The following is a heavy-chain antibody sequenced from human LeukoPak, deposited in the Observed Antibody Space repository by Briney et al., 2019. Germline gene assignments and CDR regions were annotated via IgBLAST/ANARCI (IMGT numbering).Heavy chain of an antibody. CDR2: ISSSSSYI. J-gene: IGHJ6*03. Sequence: GGSLRLSCAASGFTFSSYSMNWVRQAPGKGLEWVSSISSSSSYIYYADSVKGRFTISRDNARNSLYLQMNSLRAEDTAVYYCARGGSTIFGVVTSYYMDVWGKGTTVTVSS. CDR1: GFTFSSYS. D-gene: IGHD3-3*01. CDR3: ARGGSTIFGVVTSYYMDV. V-gene: IGHV3-21*01.